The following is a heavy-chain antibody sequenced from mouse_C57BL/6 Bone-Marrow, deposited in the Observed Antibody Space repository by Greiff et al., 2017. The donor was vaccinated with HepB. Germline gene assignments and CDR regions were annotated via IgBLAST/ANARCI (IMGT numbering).Heavy chain of an antibody. CDR3: ARDWTTDAMDY. D-gene: IGHD1-1*01. J-gene: IGHJ4*01. CDR2: ISDGGSYT. V-gene: IGHV5-4*01. CDR1: GFTFSSYA. Sequence: EVHLVDSGGGLVKPGGSLKLSCAASGFTFSSYAMSWVRQTPEKRLEWVATISDGGSYTYYPDNVKGRFTISRDNAKNNLYLQMSHLKSEDTAMYYCARDWTTDAMDYWGQGTSVTVSS.